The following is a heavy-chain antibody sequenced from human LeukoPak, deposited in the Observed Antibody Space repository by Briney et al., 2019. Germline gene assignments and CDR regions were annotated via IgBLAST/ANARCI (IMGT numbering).Heavy chain of an antibody. Sequence: GGSLRLSCAASGFTFSSFAMSWVCQAPGKGLEWVSSVTGSGSVTSSTYYADSVKGRFTISRDNSKNTLYLQMNSLRAEDTALYYCAKEGTYNNFWSGYFHWGQGALVTVSS. CDR2: VTGSGSVTSST. D-gene: IGHD3-3*01. J-gene: IGHJ4*02. CDR3: AKEGTYNNFWSGYFH. V-gene: IGHV3-23*01. CDR1: GFTFSSFA.